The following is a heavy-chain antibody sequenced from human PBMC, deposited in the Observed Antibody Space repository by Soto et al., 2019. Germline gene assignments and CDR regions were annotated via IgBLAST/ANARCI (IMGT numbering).Heavy chain of an antibody. CDR1: GYSFTSYW. V-gene: IGHV5-51*01. CDR3: ARRVGTAIRGNYYYYGMDV. Sequence: GESLKISCKGSGYSFTSYWIGWVRQMPGKGLEWMGIIYPGDSDTRYSPSFQGQVTISADKSISTAYLQWSSLKASDTAMYYCARRVGTAIRGNYYYYGMDVWGQGTTVTVSS. CDR2: IYPGDSDT. D-gene: IGHD2-21*02. J-gene: IGHJ6*02.